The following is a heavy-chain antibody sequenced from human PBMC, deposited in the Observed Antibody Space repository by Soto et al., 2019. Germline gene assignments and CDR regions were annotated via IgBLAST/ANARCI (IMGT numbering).Heavy chain of an antibody. Sequence: QIRLVQSGGEVRTPGASVKVSCKASGYTFSSYGITWVRRAPGQGLEWLGWINPSSGETNYAQKFQGRVTVTTDTSTTTGYMELRNLTFDDTAVYYCARDWYPRFDPWGQGTLVTVSS. CDR3: ARDWYPRFDP. D-gene: IGHD6-13*01. V-gene: IGHV1-18*01. J-gene: IGHJ5*02. CDR1: GYTFSSYG. CDR2: INPSSGET.